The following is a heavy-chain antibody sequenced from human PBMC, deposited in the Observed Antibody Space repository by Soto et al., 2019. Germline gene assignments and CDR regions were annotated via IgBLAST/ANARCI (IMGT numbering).Heavy chain of an antibody. CDR2: MFYSGTT. Sequence: SETLSLICTVSGGSITSYYWSWIRQPPGKGLELIAFMFYSGTTNYSPSLKSRVTMSVDTPRSQFSLRLSSVTAEDTAVYYCASWNDGSALYWGQGILVTVSS. CDR3: ASWNDGSALY. V-gene: IGHV4-59*01. CDR1: GGSITSYY. D-gene: IGHD1-1*01. J-gene: IGHJ4*02.